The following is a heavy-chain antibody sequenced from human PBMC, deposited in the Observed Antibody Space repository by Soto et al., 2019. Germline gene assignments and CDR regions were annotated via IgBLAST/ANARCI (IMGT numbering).Heavy chain of an antibody. J-gene: IGHJ4*02. V-gene: IGHV3-23*01. Sequence: PGGSLRLSCAASGFTFSSYSMNWVRQAPGKGLEWVSAISGSGGSTYYADSVKGRFTISRDNSKNTLYLQMNSLRAEDTAVYYCAKDNDRGVINYFDYWGQGTLVTVSS. D-gene: IGHD3-10*02. CDR2: ISGSGGST. CDR1: GFTFSSYS. CDR3: AKDNDRGVINYFDY.